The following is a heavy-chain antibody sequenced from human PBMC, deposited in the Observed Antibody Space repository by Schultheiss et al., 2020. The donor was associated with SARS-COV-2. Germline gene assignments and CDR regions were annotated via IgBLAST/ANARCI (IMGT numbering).Heavy chain of an antibody. V-gene: IGHV4-59*12. CDR2: IYYSGST. J-gene: IGHJ4*02. D-gene: IGHD6-6*01. CDR3: ARGGGSSPIDY. CDR1: GGSISSYY. Sequence: SETLSLTCTVSGGSISSYYWSWIRQPPGKGLEWIGSIYYSGSTYYNPSLKSRVTISVDTSKNQFSLKLSSVTAADTAVYYCARGGGSSPIDYWGQGTLVTVSS.